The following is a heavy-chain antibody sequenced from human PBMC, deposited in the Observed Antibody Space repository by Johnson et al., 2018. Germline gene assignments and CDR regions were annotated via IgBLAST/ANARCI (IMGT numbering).Heavy chain of an antibody. CDR1: GFTFSSYA. CDR2: ISSDGSNK. CDR3: ANTIGDAFDI. Sequence: QVQLVESGGGVVQPGRSLRLSCAASGFTFSSYAMHWVRQAPGKGLEWVAVISSDGSNKYYADSVKGRFTISRDNSKNTLYLQMNSLRAEDTAVYYCANTIGDAFDIWGQGTMVTVSS. V-gene: IGHV3-30-3*01. D-gene: IGHD2-15*01. J-gene: IGHJ3*02.